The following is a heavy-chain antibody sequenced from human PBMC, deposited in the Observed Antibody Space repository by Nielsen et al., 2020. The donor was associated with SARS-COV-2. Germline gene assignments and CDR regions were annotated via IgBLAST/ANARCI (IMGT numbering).Heavy chain of an antibody. Sequence: WIRQPPGKGLEWVSSISSSSSYIYYADSVKGRFTISRDNAKNSLYLQMNSLRAEDTAVYYCARDLAAAALGRGDYWGQGTLVTVSS. D-gene: IGHD6-13*01. J-gene: IGHJ4*02. V-gene: IGHV3-21*01. CDR2: ISSSSSYI. CDR3: ARDLAAAALGRGDY.